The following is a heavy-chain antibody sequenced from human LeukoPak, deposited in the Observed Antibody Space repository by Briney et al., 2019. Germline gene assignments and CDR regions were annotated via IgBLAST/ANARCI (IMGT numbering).Heavy chain of an antibody. CDR3: ARAMNRNWNYYYFDY. V-gene: IGHV4-31*03. Sequence: ASQTLSLTCTVSGGSISNGGYYWSWIRQHPGKGLEWIGYIYFSGGTDYNPSLKSRVTISVDTSKNQFSLRLSSVTAADTALYFCARAMNRNWNYYYFDYWGQGTLVTVSS. J-gene: IGHJ4*02. CDR2: IYFSGGT. CDR1: GGSISNGGYY. D-gene: IGHD1-7*01.